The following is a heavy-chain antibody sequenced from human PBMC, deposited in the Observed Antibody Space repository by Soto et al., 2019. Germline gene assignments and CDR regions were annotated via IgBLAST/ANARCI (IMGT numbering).Heavy chain of an antibody. V-gene: IGHV1-3*01. Sequence: SXKVSFKASGYTXTSYARHLVRQAPGQRLEWMGWINAGNGNTKYSQKFQGRVTITRDTSASTAYMELSSLRSEDTAVYYCARGGIAVAGTPFDYWGQGTLVTVS. CDR1: GYTXTSYA. D-gene: IGHD6-19*01. CDR3: ARGGIAVAGTPFDY. CDR2: INAGNGNT. J-gene: IGHJ4*02.